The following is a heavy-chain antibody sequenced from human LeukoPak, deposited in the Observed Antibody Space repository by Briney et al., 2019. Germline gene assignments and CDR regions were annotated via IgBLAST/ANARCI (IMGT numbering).Heavy chain of an antibody. V-gene: IGHV4-34*01. Sequence: SETLSLTCAVYGVSFSGYYWSWIRQPPGKGLKWIGEINHSGSTNYNPSLKSRVTISVDTSKNQFSLKLSSVTAADTAVYYCARGAVAYYDFWSGYYPFDPWGQGTLVTVSS. CDR3: ARGAVAYYDFWSGYYPFDP. CDR2: INHSGST. CDR1: GVSFSGYY. J-gene: IGHJ5*02. D-gene: IGHD3-3*01.